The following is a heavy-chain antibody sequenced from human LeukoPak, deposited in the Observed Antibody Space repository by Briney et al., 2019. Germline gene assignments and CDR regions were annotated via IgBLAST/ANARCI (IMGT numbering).Heavy chain of an antibody. V-gene: IGHV3-53*01. CDR3: ARRAGAYSHPYNY. CDR2: IYSDNT. J-gene: IGHJ4*02. Sequence: GGSLRLPCTVSGFTVSSNSMSWVRQAPGKGLEWVSFIYSDNTHYSDSVKGRFTISRDNSKNTLYLQMHSLRAEDTAVYYCARRAGAYSHPYNYWGQGTLVTVSS. D-gene: IGHD4/OR15-4a*01. CDR1: GFTVSSNS.